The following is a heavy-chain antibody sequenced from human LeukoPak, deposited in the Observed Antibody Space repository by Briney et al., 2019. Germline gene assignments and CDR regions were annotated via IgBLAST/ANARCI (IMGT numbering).Heavy chain of an antibody. Sequence: GESLRISCKGSEYSFTSYWISWVRQMPGKGLEWMGNIDPSDAYTNYSPSFQGHVTISADKSISTAYLQWSSLKPSDIAMYYCARHVPQSGHPRHFDYWGQGTLVTVSS. CDR1: EYSFTSYW. D-gene: IGHD5-12*01. CDR2: IDPSDAYT. CDR3: ARHVPQSGHPRHFDY. V-gene: IGHV5-10-1*01. J-gene: IGHJ4*02.